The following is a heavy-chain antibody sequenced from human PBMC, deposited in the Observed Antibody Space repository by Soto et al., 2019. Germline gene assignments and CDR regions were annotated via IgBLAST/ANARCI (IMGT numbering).Heavy chain of an antibody. J-gene: IGHJ3*02. D-gene: IGHD2-15*01. V-gene: IGHV3-23*01. CDR2: IGGGGIDR. CDR3: AKDRMKGNSVWDPFDI. Sequence: DEQLLESGGGLVRPGGSLRLSCAASGFTFSYYAMSWVRQIPGRGLEWVSGIGGGGIDRYYADSVKGRFTISRDDSKNTLSLEMNSLRAEDTAIYYCAKDRMKGNSVWDPFDIWGQGTVVTVSS. CDR1: GFTFSYYA.